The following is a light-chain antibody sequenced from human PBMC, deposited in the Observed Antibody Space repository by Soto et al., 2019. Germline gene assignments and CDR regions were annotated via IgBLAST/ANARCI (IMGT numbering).Light chain of an antibody. CDR2: GAS. J-gene: IGKJ4*01. V-gene: IGKV3-15*01. CDR1: QSINNY. CDR3: QQYYNSAPLT. Sequence: EIVMTQSPATLSVSPGERATLSCRASQSINNYLAWYQQKPGQAPRLIIYGASTRVIGIPARFSGSGSGTQFSLTISSLQSEDFAVYYCQQYYNSAPLTFGGGTKVEIK.